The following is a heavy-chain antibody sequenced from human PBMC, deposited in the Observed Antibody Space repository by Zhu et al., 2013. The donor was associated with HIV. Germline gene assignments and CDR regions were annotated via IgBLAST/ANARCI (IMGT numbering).Heavy chain of an antibody. CDR3: TRDPVMITFGGVIVISDAFDI. CDR1: GFTFGDYA. D-gene: IGHD3-16*02. J-gene: IGHJ3*02. Sequence: EVQLVESGGGLVQPGRSLRLSCTASGFTFGDYAMSWFRQAPGKGLEWVGFIRSKAYGGTTEYAASVKGRFTISRDDSKSIAYLQMNSLKTEDTAVYYCTRDPVMITFGGVIVISDAFDIWGQGTMVTVSS. CDR2: IRSKAYGGTT. V-gene: IGHV3-49*03.